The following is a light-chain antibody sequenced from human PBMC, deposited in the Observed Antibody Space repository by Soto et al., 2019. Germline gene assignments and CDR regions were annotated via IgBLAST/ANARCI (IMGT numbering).Light chain of an antibody. CDR2: RNN. J-gene: IGLJ3*02. V-gene: IGLV1-47*01. Sequence: QPVLTQPPSASGTPGQRVTISCSGSSSNLGSNYVYWYQQLPGTAPKLLIYRNNQRPSGVPDRFSGSKSGTSASLAISGLRSEDEADYYCAAWDDSLSGWVFGGGTKVTVL. CDR3: AAWDDSLSGWV. CDR1: SSNLGSNY.